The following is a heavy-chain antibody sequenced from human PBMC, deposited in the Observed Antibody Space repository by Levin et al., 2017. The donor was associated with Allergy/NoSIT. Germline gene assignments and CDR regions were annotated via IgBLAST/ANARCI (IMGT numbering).Heavy chain of an antibody. V-gene: IGHV4-59*01. CDR2: IYYSGST. CDR3: GGSLAPYYFDY. D-gene: IGHD3-10*01. CDR1: GGSISSYY. Sequence: SETLSLTCTVSGGSISSYYWSWIRQPPGKGLEWIGYIYYSGSTNYNPSLKSRVTISVDTSKNQFSLKLSSVTAADTAVYYCGGSLAPYYFDYWGQGTLVTVSS. J-gene: IGHJ4*02.